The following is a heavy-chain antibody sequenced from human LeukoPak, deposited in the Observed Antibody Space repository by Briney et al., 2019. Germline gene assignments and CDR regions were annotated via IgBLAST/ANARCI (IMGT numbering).Heavy chain of an antibody. D-gene: IGHD6-19*01. J-gene: IGHJ4*02. CDR3: VKLSSGSGSKFGFDS. V-gene: IGHV3-23*01. CDR1: GFSFSNYA. Sequence: GGSLRLSCVPSGFSFSNYAMSWVRQAPGKGLEWVSSISGSGGSTHYVDSVKGRFTISRDKTKNTLYLQMNSLRAEDTAVYYCVKLSSGSGSKFGFDSWGQGTLVTVSS. CDR2: ISGSGGST.